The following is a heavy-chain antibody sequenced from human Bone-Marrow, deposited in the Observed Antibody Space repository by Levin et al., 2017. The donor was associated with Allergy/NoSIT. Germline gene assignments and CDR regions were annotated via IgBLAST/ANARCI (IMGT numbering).Heavy chain of an antibody. D-gene: IGHD6-6*01. CDR2: IKQDGSEK. CDR1: GFTFSSYW. CDR3: ARDVPARRRVYYYDYGMDV. V-gene: IGHV3-7*01. Sequence: AGGSLRLSCAASGFTFSSYWMSWVRQAPGKGLEWVANIKQDGSEKYYVDSVKGRFTISRDNAKNSLYLQMNSLRAEDTAVYYCARDVPARRRVYYYDYGMDVWGQGTTVTVSS. J-gene: IGHJ6*02.